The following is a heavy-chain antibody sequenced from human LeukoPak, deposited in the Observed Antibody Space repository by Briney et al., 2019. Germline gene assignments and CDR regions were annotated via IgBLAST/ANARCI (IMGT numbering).Heavy chain of an antibody. V-gene: IGHV1-8*03. CDR2: MNPNSGNT. J-gene: IGHJ4*02. Sequence: ASVKVSFKASGYTFTSYDINWVRQATGQGLEWMGWMNPNSGNTGYAQKFQGRVTITRNTSISTAYMELSSLRSEDTAVYYCTILNPYGDSFDYWGRGTLVTVSS. CDR1: GYTFTSYD. D-gene: IGHD4-17*01. CDR3: TILNPYGDSFDY.